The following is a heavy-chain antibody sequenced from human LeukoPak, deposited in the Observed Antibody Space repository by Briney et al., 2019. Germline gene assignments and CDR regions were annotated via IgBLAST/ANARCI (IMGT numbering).Heavy chain of an antibody. CDR3: ARDHYYDSSGLGD. CDR1: GYTFTGYY. CDR2: INPNSGGT. J-gene: IGHJ4*02. D-gene: IGHD3-22*01. Sequence: ASVKVSCKASGYTFTGYYIQWVRQAPGQWLEWMGWINPNSGGTNYAQKFQGRVTMTRDTSISTAYMELSRLRSDDTAVYYCARDHYYDSSGLGDWGQGTLVTVSS. V-gene: IGHV1-2*02.